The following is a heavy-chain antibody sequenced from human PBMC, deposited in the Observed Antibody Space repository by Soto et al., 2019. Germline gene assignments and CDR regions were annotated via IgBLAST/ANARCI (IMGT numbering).Heavy chain of an antibody. J-gene: IGHJ4*02. CDR2: ISDTGRNI. V-gene: IGHV3-11*01. CDR1: AFTFTDYY. Sequence: QVQLVESGGGLVKPGRSLRLSCATSAFTFTDYYISWIRQAPGKGLEWVSYISDTGRNIYYADSVKGRFTISRDNARNSVELQMSRLRDEYTAFYCCARVVRPGYCSSGQCYDFDVWGQGTLVTVSS. CDR3: ARVVRPGYCSSGQCYDFDV. D-gene: IGHD2-2*01.